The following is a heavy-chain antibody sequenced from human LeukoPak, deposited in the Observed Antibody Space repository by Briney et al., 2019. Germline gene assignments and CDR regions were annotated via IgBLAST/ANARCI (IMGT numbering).Heavy chain of an antibody. Sequence: SETLSLTCTVSGGSISSYYWSWIRQPPGKGLEWIGYIYYSGSTNYNPSLKSRVTISVDASKNQFSLKLSSVTAADTAVYYCARVEGPLWFGELLGGFDPWGQGTLVTVSS. CDR2: IYYSGST. CDR3: ARVEGPLWFGELLGGFDP. CDR1: GGSISSYY. V-gene: IGHV4-59*08. J-gene: IGHJ5*02. D-gene: IGHD3-10*01.